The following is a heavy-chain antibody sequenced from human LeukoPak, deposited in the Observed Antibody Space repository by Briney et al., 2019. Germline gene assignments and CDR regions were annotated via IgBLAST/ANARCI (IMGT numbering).Heavy chain of an antibody. CDR1: GGSFSGYY. CDR3: ARKYCNGGSCYPKD. V-gene: IGHV4-34*01. D-gene: IGHD2-15*01. CDR2: INHSGST. Sequence: SETLSLTCAVYGGSFSGYYWSWIRQPPGKGLEWIGEINHSGSTNYNPSLKSRVTISIDTSKNQFSLKLSSVTAADTAVYYCARKYCNGGSCYPKDWGQGTLVTVSS. J-gene: IGHJ4*02.